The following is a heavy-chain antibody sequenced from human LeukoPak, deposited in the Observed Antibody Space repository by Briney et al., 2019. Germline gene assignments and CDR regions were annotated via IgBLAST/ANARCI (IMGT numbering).Heavy chain of an antibody. D-gene: IGHD6-19*01. CDR2: IYYSGST. CDR3: ARGSQWLVTYNWFDP. J-gene: IGHJ5*02. CDR1: GGSISSYY. V-gene: IGHV4-59*12. Sequence: SETLSLTCTVSGGSISSYYWSWIRQPPGKGLEWIGYIYYSGSTNYNPSLKSRVTISVDTSKNQFSLKLSSVTAADTAVYYCARGSQWLVTYNWFDPWGQGTLVTVSS.